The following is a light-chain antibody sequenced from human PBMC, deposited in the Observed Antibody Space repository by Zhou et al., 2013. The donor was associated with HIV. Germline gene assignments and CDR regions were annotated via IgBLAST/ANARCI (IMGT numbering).Light chain of an antibody. J-gene: IGLJ2*01. CDR3: GTWDSSLSALV. Sequence: QSVLTQSPSVSAAPGQKVTISCSGSSSNIGNNYVSWYQQLPGTVPKLLIYDNNKRPSGIPDRFSGSKSDTSATLGITGLQTGDEADYYCGTWDSSLSALVFGGGTKLTVL. V-gene: IGLV1-51*01. CDR1: SSNIGNNY. CDR2: DNN.